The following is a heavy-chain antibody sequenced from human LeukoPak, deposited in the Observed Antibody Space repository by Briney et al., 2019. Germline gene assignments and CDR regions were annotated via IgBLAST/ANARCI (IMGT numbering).Heavy chain of an antibody. CDR2: ISGSGGST. CDR3: AKDQHVLLWFGCFDY. D-gene: IGHD3-10*01. J-gene: IGHJ4*02. Sequence: GGSLRLSCAASGFTFSSYAMSWVRQAPGKGLEWVSAISGSGGSTYYADSVKGRFTISRDNSKNTLYLQMNSLRAEDTAVYYCAKDQHVLLWFGCFDYWGQGTLVTVSS. V-gene: IGHV3-23*01. CDR1: GFTFSSYA.